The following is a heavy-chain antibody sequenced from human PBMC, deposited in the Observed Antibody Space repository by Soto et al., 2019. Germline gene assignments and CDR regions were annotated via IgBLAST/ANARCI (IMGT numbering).Heavy chain of an antibody. J-gene: IGHJ4*02. Sequence: LSSAVSGFTFSCYCMHSVRQAPGKKPVWVSRLNANGTFTTNSDSARGRFTISSDNAKNTVYLQMTGLRADDTAVYYCARGGTSTHYWGLFYNWRPGTLVTV. D-gene: IGHD7-27*01. CDR1: GFTFSCYC. CDR3: ARGGTSTHYWGLFYN. CDR2: LNANGTFT. V-gene: IGHV3-74*03.